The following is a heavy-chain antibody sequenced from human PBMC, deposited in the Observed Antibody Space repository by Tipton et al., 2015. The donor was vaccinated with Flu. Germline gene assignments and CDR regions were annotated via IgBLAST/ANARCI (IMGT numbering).Heavy chain of an antibody. CDR2: ISHSGSP. D-gene: IGHD2-2*01. CDR1: GGSFSGHY. V-gene: IGHV4-34*01. Sequence: GLVKPSETLSLTCAVYGGSFSGHYWSWIRRPPGKGLEWIGEISHSGSPNYNPSLKSRVTISVDTSKNQFSLKVTSLTAADTAVYYCARGSEYANAYLDFWGQGTLVTVST. J-gene: IGHJ4*02. CDR3: ARGSEYANAYLDF.